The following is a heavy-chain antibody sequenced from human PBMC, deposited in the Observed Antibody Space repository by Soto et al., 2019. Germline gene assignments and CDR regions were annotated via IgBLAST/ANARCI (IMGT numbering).Heavy chain of an antibody. Sequence: SGHVSWKASGYTFTSYGISWVRQAPGQGHEGMGWISAYNGNTNYAQKLQGRVTMATDTSTNTAYMELRSLRADATTQYYCTRLAHYYDSSGYPGSFPSWGQGTMVTVS. CDR3: TRLAHYYDSSGYPGSFPS. D-gene: IGHD3-22*01. CDR2: ISAYNGNT. J-gene: IGHJ3*01. CDR1: GYTFTSYG. V-gene: IGHV1-18*01.